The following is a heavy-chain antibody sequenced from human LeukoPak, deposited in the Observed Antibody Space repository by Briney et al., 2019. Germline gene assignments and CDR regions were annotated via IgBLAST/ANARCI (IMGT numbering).Heavy chain of an antibody. V-gene: IGHV3-48*01. CDR3: LTDLVNTWARFDY. CDR1: GFNLSTYS. J-gene: IGHJ4*02. Sequence: VGSLRLSCAASGFNLSTYSMNWVRQAPGKGLEWVSYISTLSSMISYADSVKGRFTISRDNAKSSLYLQMNSLRTEDTAVYYCLTDLVNTWARFDYWGKRTQVIVSS. D-gene: IGHD4-23*01. CDR2: ISTLSSMI.